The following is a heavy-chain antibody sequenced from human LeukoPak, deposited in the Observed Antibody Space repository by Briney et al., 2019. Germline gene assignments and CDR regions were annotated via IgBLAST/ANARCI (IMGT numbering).Heavy chain of an antibody. D-gene: IGHD3-10*01. V-gene: IGHV3-33*01. CDR2: IWYDGSNK. J-gene: IGHJ4*02. Sequence: GGSLRLSCAASGLIFSGYGMHWVRQAPGKGLEWVAVIWYDGSNKYYTDSVKGRFTIPRDNSKNTLYLQMNSLRVEDTAVYYCARWGSGKSFDYWGQGTLVTVSS. CDR1: GLIFSGYG. CDR3: ARWGSGKSFDY.